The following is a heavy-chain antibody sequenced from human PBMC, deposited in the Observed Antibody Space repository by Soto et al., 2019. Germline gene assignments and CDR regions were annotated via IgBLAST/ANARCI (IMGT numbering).Heavy chain of an antibody. Sequence: SETLSLTCTVSGGSISSGDYYCSWIRQPPGKGLEWIGYIYYSVSTYYNPSLKSRVTISVDTSKNQFSLKLSSVTAADTAVYYCARGDYGGNSDAFDIWGQGTMVTVSS. CDR2: IYYSVST. V-gene: IGHV4-30-4*01. J-gene: IGHJ3*02. D-gene: IGHD4-17*01. CDR1: GGSISSGDYY. CDR3: ARGDYGGNSDAFDI.